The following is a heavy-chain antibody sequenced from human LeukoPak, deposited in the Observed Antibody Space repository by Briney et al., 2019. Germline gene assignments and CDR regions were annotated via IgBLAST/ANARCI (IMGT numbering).Heavy chain of an antibody. V-gene: IGHV1-2*02. D-gene: IGHD3-22*01. CDR2: INPNSGGT. Sequence: ASVKVSCKASGYTFTDYYMHWVRQAPGQGLEWMGWINPNSGGTNYAQKFQGRVTITRNTSIRTAYMELSNLTSEDSAVYYCARGVWESSGPYYFDYWGQGTLVTVSS. CDR1: GYTFTDYY. J-gene: IGHJ4*02. CDR3: ARGVWESSGPYYFDY.